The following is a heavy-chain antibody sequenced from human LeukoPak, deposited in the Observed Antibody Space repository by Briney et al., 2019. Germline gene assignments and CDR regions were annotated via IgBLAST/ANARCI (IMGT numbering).Heavy chain of an antibody. Sequence: SETLSLTCTVSGGSISSYYWSWIRQPPGKGLEWIGYIYYSGSTNYNPSLKSRVTISVNTSKNQFSLKLSSVTAADTAVYYCARVLGYCTNGVCYKNWFDPWGQGTLVTVSS. D-gene: IGHD2-8*01. J-gene: IGHJ5*02. CDR1: GGSISSYY. CDR2: IYYSGST. V-gene: IGHV4-59*08. CDR3: ARVLGYCTNGVCYKNWFDP.